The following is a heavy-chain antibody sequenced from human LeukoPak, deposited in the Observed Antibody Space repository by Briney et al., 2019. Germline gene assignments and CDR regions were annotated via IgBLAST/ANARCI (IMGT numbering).Heavy chain of an antibody. CDR3: AKDLDSTGYYYGGDY. Sequence: GGSLRLSCAASGFTFTNYAMNWVRQAPGKGLEWVSLISASGDSTYYADSVKGRFTISRDISKNTLDLQMNSLRAEDTAVYYCAKDLDSTGYYYGGDYWGQGTLVTVSS. CDR1: GFTFTNYA. D-gene: IGHD3-22*01. V-gene: IGHV3-23*01. J-gene: IGHJ4*02. CDR2: ISASGDST.